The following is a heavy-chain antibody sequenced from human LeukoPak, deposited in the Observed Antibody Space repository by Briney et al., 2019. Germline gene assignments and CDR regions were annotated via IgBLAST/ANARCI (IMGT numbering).Heavy chain of an antibody. CDR3: TRDNYGSGSYYNDPYYYYYMDV. CDR1: GFTFSGSA. J-gene: IGHJ6*03. D-gene: IGHD3-10*01. Sequence: PGGSLRLSCAASGFTFSGSAMHWVRQASGKGLEWVGRIRSKSNSYATAYAASVKGRFTISRDDSKNTAYLQMNSLKTEDTAVYYCTRDNYGSGSYYNDPYYYYYMDVWGKGTTVTISS. V-gene: IGHV3-73*01. CDR2: IRSKSNSYAT.